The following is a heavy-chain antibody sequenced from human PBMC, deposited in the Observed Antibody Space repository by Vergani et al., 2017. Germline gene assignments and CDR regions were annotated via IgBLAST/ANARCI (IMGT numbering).Heavy chain of an antibody. CDR1: GFTFNKAW. CDR3: TTEDSSGGYGGYFDS. Sequence: EVQLVESGGGLVKPGGSLRLSCAASGFTFNKAWMNWVRQAPGKGLEWVGRIKSKTDGGTTDYAAPVTGRFTISREDSKTTLYMEMNSLKTEDTAVYYCTTEDSSGGYGGYFDSWGQGTLVTVSS. J-gene: IGHJ4*02. V-gene: IGHV3-15*01. CDR2: IKSKTDGGTT. D-gene: IGHD6-19*01.